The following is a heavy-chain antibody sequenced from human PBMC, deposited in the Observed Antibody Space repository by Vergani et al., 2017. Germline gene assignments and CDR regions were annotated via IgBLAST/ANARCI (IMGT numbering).Heavy chain of an antibody. Sequence: QVQLVQSGAEVKKPGSSVKVSCKASGGTFSSYAISWVRQAPGQGLEWMGGTIPIFGTANYAQKFQGRVTITADESTSTAYMELSSLRSEDTAVYYCARSRGDDSSGYQGDFQHWGQGTLVTVSS. J-gene: IGHJ1*01. V-gene: IGHV1-69*01. CDR3: ARSRGDDSSGYQGDFQH. CDR2: TIPIFGTA. D-gene: IGHD3-22*01. CDR1: GGTFSSYA.